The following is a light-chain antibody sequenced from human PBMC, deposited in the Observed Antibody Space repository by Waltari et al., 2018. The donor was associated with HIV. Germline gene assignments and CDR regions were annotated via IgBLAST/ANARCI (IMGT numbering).Light chain of an antibody. CDR2: GNN. CDR1: RPNIGRKP. Sequence: QSVLTQPPSTSGTPGQRVTPSCSGSRPNIGRKPVNCYQHLPGTAPKLLIYGNNQRPSGVPDRFSGSKSGTSASLAISGLQSEDEADYYCAAWDDSLNGLWVFGGGTKLTVL. V-gene: IGLV1-44*01. CDR3: AAWDDSLNGLWV. J-gene: IGLJ3*02.